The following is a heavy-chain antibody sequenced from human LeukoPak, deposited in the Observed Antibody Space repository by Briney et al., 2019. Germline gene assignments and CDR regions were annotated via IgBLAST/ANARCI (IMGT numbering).Heavy chain of an antibody. CDR3: ARGPTRRYYDFWSGFMGAWFDP. V-gene: IGHV4-34*01. Sequence: GSLRLSCSASGLTFSRRWMSWVRQPPGKGLEWIGEINHSGSTNYNPSLKSRVTISVDTSKNQFSLKLSSVTAADTAVYYCARGPTRRYYDFWSGFMGAWFDPWGQGTLVTVSS. CDR1: GLTFSRRW. J-gene: IGHJ5*02. D-gene: IGHD3-3*01. CDR2: INHSGST.